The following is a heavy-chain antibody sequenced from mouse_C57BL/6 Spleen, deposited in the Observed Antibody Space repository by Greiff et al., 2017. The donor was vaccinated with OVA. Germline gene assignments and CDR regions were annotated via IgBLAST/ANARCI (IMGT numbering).Heavy chain of an antibody. CDR3: ARIPIYDGYYVAY. Sequence: EVQLVESGGGLVKPGGSLKLSCAASGFTFRDYGMHWVRQAPEQGLEWVAYISSGSSTIYYADTVKGRFTISRDNAKNTLFLQMTSLRSEDTAMYYCARIPIYDGYYVAYWGQGTLVTVSA. J-gene: IGHJ3*01. D-gene: IGHD2-3*01. V-gene: IGHV5-17*01. CDR2: ISSGSSTI. CDR1: GFTFRDYG.